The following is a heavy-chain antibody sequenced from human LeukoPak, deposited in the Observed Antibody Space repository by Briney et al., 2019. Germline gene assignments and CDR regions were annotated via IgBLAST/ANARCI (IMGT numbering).Heavy chain of an antibody. CDR2: IHHSGSA. V-gene: IGHV4-61*01. CDR1: GGSVTSDNYF. J-gene: IGHJ4*02. CDR3: ARGGGAARSRLIYY. D-gene: IGHD6-6*01. Sequence: PSETLSLTCSVSGGSVTSDNYFWSWIRHLPGKGLEWIGYIHHSGSAYYNPSLESRVTISVDTSKNQFSLKLSSVTAADTAVYYCARGGGAARSRLIYYWGQGTLVTVSS.